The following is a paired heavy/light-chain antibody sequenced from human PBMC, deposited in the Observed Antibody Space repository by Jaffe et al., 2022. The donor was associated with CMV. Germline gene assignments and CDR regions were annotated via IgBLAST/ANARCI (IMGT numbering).Heavy chain of an antibody. D-gene: IGHD4-17*01. CDR2: LSGSGHDT. V-gene: IGHV3-23*01. J-gene: IGHJ1*01. CDR1: GFIFSSHA. Sequence: EVQLLESGGGLVQSGGSLRLSCAASGFIFSSHALNWVRQAPGKGLEWVSGLSGSGHDTYYADSVKGRFTISRDNSKNTLFLQMNSLRADDTALYFCASQPQMSYGGLNPIAEYFPHWGQGTLVTVSS. CDR3: ASQPQMSYGGLNPIAEYFPH.
Light chain of an antibody. CDR2: ENK. CDR3: GTWDGSLSAGV. J-gene: IGLJ3*02. Sequence: QSVLTQPPSVSAAPGQKVTISCSGSSSNIGNNYVSWYQQLPGTAPKLLIYENKKRPSGIPDRISGSKSGTSATLGITGLQTGDEADYYCGTWDGSLSAGVFGGGTKLTVL. V-gene: IGLV1-51*02. CDR1: SSNIGNNY.